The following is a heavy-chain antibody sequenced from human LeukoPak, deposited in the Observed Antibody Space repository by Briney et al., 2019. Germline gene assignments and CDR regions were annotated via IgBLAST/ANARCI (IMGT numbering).Heavy chain of an antibody. J-gene: IGHJ4*02. V-gene: IGHV4-59*01. CDR3: ARGGTQLTFPV. CDR2: MYYSGSA. Sequence: SETLSLTCSVSGGSISSYYWSWIRQPPGKGLEWIGYMYYSGSANYNPSLKSRVTMSVDTSKNHFSLNLTSVTAADTAVYYCARGGTQLTFPVWGQGTLVTVSS. CDR1: GGSISSYY. D-gene: IGHD4/OR15-4a*01.